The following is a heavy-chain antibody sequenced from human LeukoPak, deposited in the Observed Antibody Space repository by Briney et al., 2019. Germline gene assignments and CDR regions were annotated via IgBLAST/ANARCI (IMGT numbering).Heavy chain of an antibody. V-gene: IGHV1-46*01. CDR2: INPSGGST. Sequence: GASVKVSCKASGYTFTSYYMDWVRQAPGQGLEWMGIINPSGGSTSYAQKFQGRVTITRNTSISTAYMELSSLRSEDTAVYYCARILRLGELSLGYWGQGTLVTVSS. J-gene: IGHJ4*02. D-gene: IGHD3-16*02. CDR3: ARILRLGELSLGY. CDR1: GYTFTSYY.